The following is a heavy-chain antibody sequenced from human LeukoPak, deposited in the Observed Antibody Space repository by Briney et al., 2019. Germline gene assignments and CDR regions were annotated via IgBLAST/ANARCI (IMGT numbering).Heavy chain of an antibody. CDR1: GFTFSSYD. Sequence: QTGGSLRLSCAASGFTFSSYDMHWVRQATGKGLEWVSAIGTAGDTYYPGSVKGRFTISRENAKNSLYLQMNSLRAGDTAVYYCARLVDGSGYFDYWGQGTLVTISS. V-gene: IGHV3-13*01. CDR3: ARLVDGSGYFDY. CDR2: IGTAGDT. J-gene: IGHJ4*02. D-gene: IGHD3-10*01.